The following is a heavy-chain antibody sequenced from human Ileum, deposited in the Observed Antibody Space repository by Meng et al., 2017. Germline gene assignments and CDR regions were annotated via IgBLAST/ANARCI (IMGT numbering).Heavy chain of an antibody. V-gene: IGHV3-21*02. D-gene: IGHD1-1*01. J-gene: IGHJ4*02. CDR1: RAIFNTYE. CDR2: MGLSNSRG. Sequence: EAQVGGCGGGLVKTREVLVLSVVGSRAIFNTYELAWVRQPPGKGLEWFSSMGLSNSRGSYADSVKGRFTISRDNAKSSLYLQMNSLRAEDTAIYYCASDPNWSTNWGQGTLVTVSS. CDR3: ASDPNWSTN.